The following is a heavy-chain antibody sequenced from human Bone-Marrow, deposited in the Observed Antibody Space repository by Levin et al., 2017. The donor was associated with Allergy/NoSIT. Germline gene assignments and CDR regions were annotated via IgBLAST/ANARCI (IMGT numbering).Heavy chain of an antibody. CDR2: IRGDGSSA. D-gene: IGHD1-14*01. V-gene: IGHV3-74*03. CDR3: ARGGSWETVDY. J-gene: IGHJ4*02. Sequence: GGSLRLSCAASGFTFSTYWMLWVRQVPGKGLEWVSHIRGDGSSATYADSVRGRFTVSRDNAKNTVYLQMDSLRGDDSAVYYCARGGSWETVDYWGQGTLVTVSS. CDR1: GFTFSTYW.